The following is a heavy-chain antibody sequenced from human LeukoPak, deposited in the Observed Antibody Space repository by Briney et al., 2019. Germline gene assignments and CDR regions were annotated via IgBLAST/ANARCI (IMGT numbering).Heavy chain of an antibody. V-gene: IGHV3-30*18. D-gene: IGHD3-22*01. CDR2: ISYDGSNK. Sequence: GGSLRLSCAASGFTFSSYWMSWVRQAPGKGLEWVAVISYDGSNKYYADSVKGRFTISRDNSKNTLYLQMNSLRAEDTAVYYCAKDEYHYYDSSGYPDAFDIWGQGTMVTVSS. J-gene: IGHJ3*02. CDR3: AKDEYHYYDSSGYPDAFDI. CDR1: GFTFSSYW.